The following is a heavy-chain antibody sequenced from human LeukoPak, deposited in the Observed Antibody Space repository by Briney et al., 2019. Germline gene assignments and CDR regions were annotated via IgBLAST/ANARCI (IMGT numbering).Heavy chain of an antibody. CDR3: ARGNLVVVAAANRAHSYMDV. D-gene: IGHD2-2*01. Sequence: SETLSLTCALYGGSFSGYHWTWIRQPPGKGLEWIGEITHTGNTNYNPSLKRRVTISADTSKTQFSLKLSSVTAADPAVYYCARGNLVVVAAANRAHSYMDVWAKGTTVPVSS. CDR2: ITHTGNT. CDR1: GGSFSGYH. V-gene: IGHV4-34*01. J-gene: IGHJ6*03.